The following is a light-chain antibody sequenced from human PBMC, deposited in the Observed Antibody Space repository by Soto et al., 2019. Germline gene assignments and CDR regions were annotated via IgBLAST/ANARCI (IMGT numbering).Light chain of an antibody. CDR2: GAS. CDR1: HSVSSK. V-gene: IGKV3-15*01. Sequence: EIVMTQSPATLSVSVGERATLSCRASHSVSSKLAWYQRKPGQAPRLLIYGASTRATDIPARFSGSGSGTEFTLTISSLQSEDFAVYYCQQYNDWPPQLTFGGGTKVEIK. CDR3: QQYNDWPPQLT. J-gene: IGKJ4*01.